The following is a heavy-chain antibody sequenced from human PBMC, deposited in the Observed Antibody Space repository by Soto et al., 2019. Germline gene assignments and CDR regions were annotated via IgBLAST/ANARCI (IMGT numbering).Heavy chain of an antibody. CDR1: GGSISSGGDY. CDR3: ASIKGYCSGGSCYSYNWFDP. J-gene: IGHJ5*02. Sequence: SETLSLTCTVSGGSISSGGDYWSWIRQHPGKGLEWIGYIYYSGSTYYNPSLKSRVTISVDTSKNQFSLKLSSVTAADTAVYYCASIKGYCSGGSCYSYNWFDPWGQGTLVTVSS. V-gene: IGHV4-31*02. D-gene: IGHD2-15*01. CDR2: IYYSGST.